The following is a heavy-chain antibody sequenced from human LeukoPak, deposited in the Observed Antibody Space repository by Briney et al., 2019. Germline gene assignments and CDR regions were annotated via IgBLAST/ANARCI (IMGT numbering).Heavy chain of an antibody. J-gene: IGHJ4*02. V-gene: IGHV1-24*01. Sequence: ASVKVSCKVSGYTLTELSMHWVRQAPGKGLEWMGGFDPEDGETIYAQKFQGRVTMTGDTSTDTAYMELSSLRSEDTAVYYCATEGALGYSSGGAFDYWGQGTLVTVSS. CDR2: FDPEDGET. CDR1: GYTLTELS. D-gene: IGHD6-19*01. CDR3: ATEGALGYSSGGAFDY.